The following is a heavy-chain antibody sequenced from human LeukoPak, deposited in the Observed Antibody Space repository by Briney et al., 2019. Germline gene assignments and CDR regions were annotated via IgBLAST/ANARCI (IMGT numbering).Heavy chain of an antibody. V-gene: IGHV3-30*18. CDR2: ISYDGSDK. CDR3: AKERGAEYLQY. J-gene: IGHJ1*01. Sequence: GSSLRLSCAASGFTFSSYGMHWVRQAPGKGLEWVAVISYDGSDKYYADSVKGRFTVSRDNSKNTLYVQMNSLRAEDTAVYYCAKERGAEYLQYWGQGTLVTVSS. CDR1: GFTFSSYG.